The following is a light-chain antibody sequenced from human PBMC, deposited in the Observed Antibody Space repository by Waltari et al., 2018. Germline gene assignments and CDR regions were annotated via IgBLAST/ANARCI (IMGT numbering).Light chain of an antibody. V-gene: IGKV3-20*01. Sequence: EIVLTQSPGTLSLSPGERATLSCRASQSVGGNSLAWYQHKPGQAPRLLIYGASSRATGVPDRLSGSGSGTDFTLIISRLEPEDFVVYYCQQYGTSRRTFGQRTKLEI. J-gene: IGKJ2*01. CDR1: QSVGGNS. CDR2: GAS. CDR3: QQYGTSRRT.